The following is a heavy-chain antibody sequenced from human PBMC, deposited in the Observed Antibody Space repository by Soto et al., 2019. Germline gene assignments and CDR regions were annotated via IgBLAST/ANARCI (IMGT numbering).Heavy chain of an antibody. CDR2: INQDGGGT. J-gene: IGHJ4*02. Sequence: GLSCVASGFTFSSSFMGWVRQAPGKGLEWVANINQDGGGTYYVDSVQGRFTISRDNAKDSLFLQMNSPRVEDTAVYYCARYFRGTGRYFFDYWGQGTLVTVSS. CDR1: GFTFSSSF. V-gene: IGHV3-7*03. CDR3: ARYFRGTGRYFFDY. D-gene: IGHD1-1*01.